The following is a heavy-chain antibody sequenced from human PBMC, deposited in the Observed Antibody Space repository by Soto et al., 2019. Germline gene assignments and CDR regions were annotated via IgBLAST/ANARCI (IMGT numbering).Heavy chain of an antibody. J-gene: IGHJ1*01. CDR1: GGSISSGGYY. V-gene: IGHV4-31*11. Sequence: SETLSLTCAVSGGSISSGGYYWSWIRQHPGKGLEWIGYIYYSGSTYYNPSLKSRVTISVDTSKNQFSLKLSSVTAADTAVYYCARVSTTPEYFQHWGQGTLVTVSS. D-gene: IGHD4-17*01. CDR2: IYYSGST. CDR3: ARVSTTPEYFQH.